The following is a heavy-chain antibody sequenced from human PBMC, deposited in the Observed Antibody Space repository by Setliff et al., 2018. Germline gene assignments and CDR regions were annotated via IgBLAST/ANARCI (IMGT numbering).Heavy chain of an antibody. Sequence: PGGSLRLSCVASGFTFSTYWMSWVRQAPGKGLEWVANIKQDGSEKYYVDSVKGRFSISRDNAKNSLYLQMNSLRAEDTAVYYCARDPHFDSWGQGTLVTVSS. CDR3: ARDPHFDS. CDR1: GFTFSTYW. CDR2: IKQDGSEK. V-gene: IGHV3-7*01. J-gene: IGHJ4*02.